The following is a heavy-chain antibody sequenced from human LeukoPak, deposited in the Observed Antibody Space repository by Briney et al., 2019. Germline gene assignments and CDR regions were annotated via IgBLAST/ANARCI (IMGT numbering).Heavy chain of an antibody. D-gene: IGHD3-22*01. CDR3: ARVVGYYDSSGYYPLGY. V-gene: IGHV3-21*01. CDR2: ISSSSSYI. CDR1: GFTFDDYG. J-gene: IGHJ4*02. Sequence: PGGSLRLSCSASGFTFDDYGMSWVHQAPGKGLEWVSSISSSSSYIYYADSVKGRFTISRDNAKNSLYLQMNSLRAEDTAVYYCARVVGYYDSSGYYPLGYWGQGTLVTVSS.